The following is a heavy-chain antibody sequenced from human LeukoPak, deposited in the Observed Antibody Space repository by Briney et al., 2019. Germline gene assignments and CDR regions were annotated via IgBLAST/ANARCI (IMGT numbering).Heavy chain of an antibody. V-gene: IGHV1-69-2*01. J-gene: IGHJ3*02. D-gene: IGHD4-11*01. Sequence: ASVKISCKVSGYTFTDYYMHWVQQAPGKGLEWMGLVDPEDGEAIYAEKFQGRVTITADTSTDTAYMELSSLRSEDTAVYYCATATTVTSPLDAFDIWGQGTMVTVSS. CDR1: GYTFTDYY. CDR2: VDPEDGEA. CDR3: ATATTVTSPLDAFDI.